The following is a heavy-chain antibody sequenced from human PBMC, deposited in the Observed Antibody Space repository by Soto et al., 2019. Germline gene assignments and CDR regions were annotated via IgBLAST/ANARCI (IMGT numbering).Heavy chain of an antibody. Sequence: GGSLRLSCAASGFTFSSYEMNWVRQAPGKGLEWVPYISSSGSTIYYADSVKGRFTISRDNAKNSLYLQMNSLRAEDTAVYYCEVTGTTYFDYWGQGTLVTVSS. D-gene: IGHD1-7*01. CDR3: EVTGTTYFDY. V-gene: IGHV3-48*03. CDR1: GFTFSSYE. J-gene: IGHJ4*02. CDR2: ISSSGSTI.